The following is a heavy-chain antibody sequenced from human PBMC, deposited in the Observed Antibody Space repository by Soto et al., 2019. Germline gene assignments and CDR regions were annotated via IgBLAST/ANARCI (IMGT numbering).Heavy chain of an antibody. CDR2: ISGSGGST. Sequence: GGSLRLSCAASGFTFSSYAMSWVRQAPGKGLEWVSAISGSGGSTYYADSVKGRFTISRDNSKNTLYLQMNSLRAEDTAVYYCAKDQLFFCSSTSCPFSYYYYYMDVWGKGTTVTVSS. D-gene: IGHD2-2*01. CDR1: GFTFSSYA. J-gene: IGHJ6*03. CDR3: AKDQLFFCSSTSCPFSYYYYYMDV. V-gene: IGHV3-23*01.